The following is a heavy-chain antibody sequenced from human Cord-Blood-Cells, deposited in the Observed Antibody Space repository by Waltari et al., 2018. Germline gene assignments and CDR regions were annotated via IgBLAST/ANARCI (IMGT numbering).Heavy chain of an antibody. CDR1: GYPLLSNG. CDR2: IWYDGSNK. D-gene: IGHD1-26*01. Sequence: QVKLVESGGGVVQPGRSLRRSCATSGYPLLSNGRHGVRQAPGKGLEWVAVIWYDGSNKYDADSVKGRFTISRDNSKNTLYLQMNSLRAEDTAVYYCARETSGSYDYWGQGTLVTVSS. CDR3: ARETSGSYDY. V-gene: IGHV3-33*01. J-gene: IGHJ4*02.